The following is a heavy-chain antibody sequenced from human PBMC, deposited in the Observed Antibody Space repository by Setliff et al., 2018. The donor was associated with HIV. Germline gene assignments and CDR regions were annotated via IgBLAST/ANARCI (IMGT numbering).Heavy chain of an antibody. Sequence: GSLRLSCVGSGFTFSIYAMNWVRQAPGKGLEWVSGIRDNGVSPYYADSVTGRFTISRDNTKNTLYLQMNSLRVEDTAIYYCTKGVQRLRPYYFDSWGQGILVTVSS. CDR3: TKGVQRLRPYYFDS. J-gene: IGHJ4*02. CDR2: IRDNGVSP. D-gene: IGHD4-17*01. CDR1: GFTFSIYA. V-gene: IGHV3-23*01.